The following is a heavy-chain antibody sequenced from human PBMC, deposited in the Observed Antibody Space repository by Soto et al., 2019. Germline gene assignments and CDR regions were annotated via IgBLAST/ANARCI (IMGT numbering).Heavy chain of an antibody. V-gene: IGHV4-59*01. D-gene: IGHD3-10*02. CDR3: ASMIGDPVLSFDS. J-gene: IGHJ5*01. CDR2: IFYSGST. Sequence: QVQLQESGPGLVKPSETLSLTCTVSGGSISSYYWSWIRQPPGKGLEWIGFIFYSGSTSYNPSLKRRGTISIDTSEYQFSLKLNSVTAAVQAVYYCASMIGDPVLSFDSWGQGTLVAVSS. CDR1: GGSISSYY.